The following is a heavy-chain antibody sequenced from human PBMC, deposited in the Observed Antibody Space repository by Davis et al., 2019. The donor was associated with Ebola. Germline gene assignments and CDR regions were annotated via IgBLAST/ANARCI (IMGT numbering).Heavy chain of an antibody. V-gene: IGHV4-59*04. CDR3: AGFDYWFDP. CDR1: GGSISSYY. CDR2: VYYTGST. Sequence: MPSETLSLTCTVSGGSISSYYWSWIRRPPGKGLEWIGSVYYTGSTYYSPSLKSRVTVSLDTSKNQFFLTVNSVTAADTAVYYCAGFDYWFDPWGQGTLVTVSS. D-gene: IGHD5-12*01. J-gene: IGHJ5*02.